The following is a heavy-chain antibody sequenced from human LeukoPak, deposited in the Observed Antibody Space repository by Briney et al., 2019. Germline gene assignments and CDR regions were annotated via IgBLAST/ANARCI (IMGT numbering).Heavy chain of an antibody. CDR3: STCGYDRCGAFYM. D-gene: IGHD5-12*01. CDR2: IKSKTDGGTT. Sequence: GGSLRLSCAASGFTFINAWMTWVRQAPGKGLEWVGRIKSKTDGGTTDYAAPVKGRFTISRDDSKNTLFLQMNGLKTEDTAVYYCSTCGYDRCGAFYMWGQGTKVTVSS. V-gene: IGHV3-15*01. CDR1: GFTFINAW. J-gene: IGHJ3*02.